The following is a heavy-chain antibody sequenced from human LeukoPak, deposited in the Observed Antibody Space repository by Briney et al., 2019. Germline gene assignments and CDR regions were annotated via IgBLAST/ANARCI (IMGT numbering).Heavy chain of an antibody. CDR3: ARENYGVDY. J-gene: IGHJ4*02. CDR1: GYSISSGYY. CDR2: IYHSRST. Sequence: SETLSLTCTVSGYSISSGYYWGWIRQPPGKGLEWIGSIYHSRSTYYNPSLKSRVTISVDTSKNQFSLKLSSVTAADTAVYYCARENYGVDYWGQGTLVTVSS. V-gene: IGHV4-38-2*02. D-gene: IGHD4-17*01.